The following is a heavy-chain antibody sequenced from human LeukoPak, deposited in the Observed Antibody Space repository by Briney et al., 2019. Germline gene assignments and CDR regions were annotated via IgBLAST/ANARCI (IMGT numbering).Heavy chain of an antibody. CDR2: ISYDGSNK. CDR3: AREDWNYDGYFDY. D-gene: IGHD1-7*01. CDR1: GFTFSSYA. Sequence: GRSLRLSCAASGFTFSSYAMHWVRQAPGKGLEWVAVISYDGSNKYYADSVKGRFTISRDNSKNTLYLQMNSLRAEDTAVYYCAREDWNYDGYFDYWGRGTLVTVSS. V-gene: IGHV3-30-3*01. J-gene: IGHJ4*02.